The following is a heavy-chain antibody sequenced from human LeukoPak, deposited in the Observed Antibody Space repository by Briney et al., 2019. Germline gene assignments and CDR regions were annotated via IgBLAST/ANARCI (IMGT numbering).Heavy chain of an antibody. CDR3: ARNRDGYNSFDY. CDR1: GGSINNGDY. J-gene: IGHJ4*02. V-gene: IGHV4-31*03. Sequence: SETLSLTCTVSGGSINNGDYWSWIRQHPGKGLEWIGYIYYSGSSYYNPSLRSRVTISVDTSKNHFSLKLSSVTAADTAVYYCARNRDGYNSFDYWGQGTLVTVSS. CDR2: IYYSGSS. D-gene: IGHD5-24*01.